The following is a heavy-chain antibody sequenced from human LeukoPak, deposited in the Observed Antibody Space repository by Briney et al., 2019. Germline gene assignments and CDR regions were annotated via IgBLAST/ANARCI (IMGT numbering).Heavy chain of an antibody. J-gene: IGHJ6*04. CDR2: VNPDDSDI. Sequence: GGSLKISCETSGYRFSNYWIGWVRPTPGKGLEWMGVVNPDDSDIRYSPTFQGQVTISVDKSISTAYLQWTSMKASDTGIYYCARHGLSGSGNYFRWPKPFTYYGVDVWGKGTTVIVSS. V-gene: IGHV5-51*01. CDR1: GYRFSNYW. CDR3: ARHGLSGSGNYFRWPKPFTYYGVDV. D-gene: IGHD3-10*01.